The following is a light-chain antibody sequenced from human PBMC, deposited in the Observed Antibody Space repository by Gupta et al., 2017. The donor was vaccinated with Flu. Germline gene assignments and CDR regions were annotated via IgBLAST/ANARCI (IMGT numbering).Light chain of an antibody. CDR3: QQHDSSPWT. CDR2: GSS. V-gene: IGKV3-20*01. CDR1: QSVSKY. Sequence: GERATLSCRGSQSVSKYIDWYQQKPGQAPRLLIYGSSSRATGIPDRFSGGGSGTDFTLTISRLEPEDFAVYYCQQHDSSPWTFGQGTKVEIK. J-gene: IGKJ1*01.